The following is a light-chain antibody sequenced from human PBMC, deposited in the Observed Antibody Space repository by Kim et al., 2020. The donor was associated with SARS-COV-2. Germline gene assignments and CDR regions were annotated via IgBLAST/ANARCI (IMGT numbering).Light chain of an antibody. CDR3: MQALQTPPT. CDR2: LGS. Sequence: DIVMTQSPLSLPVTPGEPASISCRSSQSLLHSNGYNYLDWYLQKPGQSPQLLIYLGSNRASGVPDRFSGSGSGTDFTLKISRVEAEDVGVYYCMQALQTPPTFGQGTKVDFK. CDR1: QSLLHSNGYNY. V-gene: IGKV2-28*01. J-gene: IGKJ1*01.